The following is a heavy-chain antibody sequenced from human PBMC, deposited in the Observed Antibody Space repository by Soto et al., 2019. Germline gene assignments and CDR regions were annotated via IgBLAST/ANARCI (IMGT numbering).Heavy chain of an antibody. CDR3: ARARGYSYGYDDAFDI. CDR2: IYHSGST. V-gene: IGHV4-4*02. Sequence: PSETLSLTCAVSSGSISSSNWWSWVRQPPGMGLEWIGEIYHSGSTNYNPSLKSRVTISVDKSKNQFSLKLSSVTAADTAVYYCARARGYSYGYDDAFDIWGQGTMVTVSS. J-gene: IGHJ3*02. CDR1: SGSISSSNW. D-gene: IGHD5-18*01.